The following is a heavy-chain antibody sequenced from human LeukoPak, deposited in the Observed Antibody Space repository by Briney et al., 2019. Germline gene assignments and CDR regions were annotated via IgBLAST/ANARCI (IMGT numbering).Heavy chain of an antibody. Sequence: ASVKVSCKASGYTFNNYGLSWVRQAPGQGLEWMGWISGYNGNTNYAQRLQGRVTLTTDTSTNTAYMELTSLRSDDTAVYYCARDGGGPGDAFDIWGQGTMVTVSS. CDR2: ISGYNGNT. V-gene: IGHV1-18*01. CDR3: ARDGGGPGDAFDI. D-gene: IGHD2-15*01. CDR1: GYTFNNYG. J-gene: IGHJ3*02.